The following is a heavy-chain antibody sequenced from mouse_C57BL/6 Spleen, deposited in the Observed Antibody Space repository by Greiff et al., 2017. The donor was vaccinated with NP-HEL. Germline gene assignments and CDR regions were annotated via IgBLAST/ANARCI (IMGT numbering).Heavy chain of an antibody. CDR2: ILPGSGCT. Sequence: VQLQQSGAELMKPGASVKLSCKATGYTFTGYWIEWVKQRPGHGLEWIGEILPGSGCTNYNEKFKGKATFTADTSSNTAYMQLSSLATEDSAICYCARGDGLRGFGVWGTGTTVTVSS. CDR1: GYTFTGYW. V-gene: IGHV1-9*01. J-gene: IGHJ1*03. CDR3: ARGDGLRGFGV. D-gene: IGHD2-3*01.